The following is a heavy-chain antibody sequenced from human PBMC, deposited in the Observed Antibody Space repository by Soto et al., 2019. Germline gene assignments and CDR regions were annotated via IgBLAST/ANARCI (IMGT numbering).Heavy chain of an antibody. CDR2: IYYSGST. V-gene: IGHV4-31*03. Sequence: QVQLQESGPGLVKPSQTLSLTCTVSGCSISSGGYYWSWIRQHPGKGLECIGYIYYSGSTYYNPSLKSRVTLSVDTSKNQFSLKLSSVTAADTAVYYCAISFGVAAAGPFDYWGQGTLVTVSA. CDR3: AISFGVAAAGPFDY. CDR1: GCSISSGGYY. J-gene: IGHJ4*02. D-gene: IGHD6-13*01.